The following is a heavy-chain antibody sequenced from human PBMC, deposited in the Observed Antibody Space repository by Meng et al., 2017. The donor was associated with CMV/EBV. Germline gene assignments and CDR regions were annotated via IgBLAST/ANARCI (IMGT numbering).Heavy chain of an antibody. J-gene: IGHJ5*02. V-gene: IGHV3-21*01. CDR1: GFTFSSYS. D-gene: IGHD2-15*01. CDR2: ISSSSSYI. CDR3: AGVVPQGYWFDP. Sequence: GESLKISCAASGFTFSSYSMNWVRQAPGKGLEWVSSISSSSSYIYYADSVKGRFTISRDNAKTSLYLQMNSLRAEDTAVYYCAGVVPQGYWFDPWGQGTLVTVSS.